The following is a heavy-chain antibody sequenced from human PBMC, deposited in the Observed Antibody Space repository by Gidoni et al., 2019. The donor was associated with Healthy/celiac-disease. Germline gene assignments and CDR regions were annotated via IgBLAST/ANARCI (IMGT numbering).Heavy chain of an antibody. V-gene: IGHV3-48*03. D-gene: IGHD3-3*01. J-gene: IGHJ2*01. CDR1: GFPFSSYE. Sequence: EVQLVESGGGLVQPGGSLRLSCAASGFPFSSYEMNWVRQAPGKGLEWVSYISSSSSTIYYADSVKGRFTISRDNAKNSLYLQMNSLRAEDTAVDYCARAYYAKGGRYFDLWGRGTLVTVSS. CDR2: ISSSSSTI. CDR3: ARAYYAKGGRYFDL.